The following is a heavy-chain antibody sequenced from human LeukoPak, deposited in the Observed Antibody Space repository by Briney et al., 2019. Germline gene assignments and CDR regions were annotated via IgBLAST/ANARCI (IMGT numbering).Heavy chain of an antibody. CDR2: IIPIFGTA. CDR1: GGTFSSYA. J-gene: IGHJ4*02. CDR3: ASLNYYDSSGSPEDVDY. D-gene: IGHD3-22*01. V-gene: IGHV1-69*01. Sequence: WASVKVSCKASGGTFSSYAISWVRQAPGQGLEWMGGIIPIFGTANYAQKFQGRVTITADESTSTAYMELSSLRSEDTAVYYCASLNYYDSSGSPEDVDYWGQGTLVTVSS.